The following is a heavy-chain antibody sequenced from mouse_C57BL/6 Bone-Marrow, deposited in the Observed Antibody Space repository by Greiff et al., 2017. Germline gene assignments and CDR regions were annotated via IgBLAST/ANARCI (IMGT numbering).Heavy chain of an antibody. D-gene: IGHD1-1*01. J-gene: IGHJ3*01. CDR3: ARDYYGSSFPAWFAY. CDR1: GYTFTSYW. V-gene: IGHV1-72*01. CDR2: IDPNSGGT. Sequence: QVQLQQPGAELVKPGASVKLSCKASGYTFTSYWMHWVKQRPGRGLEWIGRIDPNSGGTKYNEKFKSKATLTVAKPSSTAYMQLSSLTSEDSAVYYGARDYYGSSFPAWFAYWGQGTLVTVSA.